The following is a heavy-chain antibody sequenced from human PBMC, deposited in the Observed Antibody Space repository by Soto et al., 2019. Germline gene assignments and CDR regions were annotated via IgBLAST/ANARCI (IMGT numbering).Heavy chain of an antibody. CDR3: ARDRKNRDGYNYRLFD. CDR1: GDTFSSYA. Sequence: QVQLVQSGAEVKKPGSSVKVSCKSSGDTFSSYAISWVRQAPGQGLEWMGGIVPSFGTARYAQKFQDRVTITADEATNTAYMELSSLRSHDTAVYYCARDRKNRDGYNYRLFDWGQGTLVAVSS. CDR2: IVPSFGTA. V-gene: IGHV1-69*01. J-gene: IGHJ4*02. D-gene: IGHD5-12*01.